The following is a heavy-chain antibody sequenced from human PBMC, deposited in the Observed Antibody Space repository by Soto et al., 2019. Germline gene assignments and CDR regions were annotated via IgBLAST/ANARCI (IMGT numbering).Heavy chain of an antibody. J-gene: IGHJ3*01. Sequence: PGGSLRLSCVASGFTFEDYSLHWVRKVPGKGLEWVAGISGNSGSSGYADSVRGRFTVSRDNAKNSLFLQMSSLSPEDTALYYCTKRRSARPGFDAFDLWGQGTMVTVSS. V-gene: IGHV3-9*01. CDR2: ISGNSGSS. CDR1: GFTFEDYS. CDR3: TKRRSARPGFDAFDL. D-gene: IGHD3-10*01.